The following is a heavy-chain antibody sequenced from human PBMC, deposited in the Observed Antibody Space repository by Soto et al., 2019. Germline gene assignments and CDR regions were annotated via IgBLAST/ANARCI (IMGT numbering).Heavy chain of an antibody. CDR1: GFTFTSSA. D-gene: IGHD3-22*01. V-gene: IGHV1-58*01. CDR3: AAAYYDSSAGFDY. CDR2: IVVGSGNT. J-gene: IGHJ4*02. Sequence: QMQLVQSGPEVKKPGTSVKVSCKSSGFTFTSSAVQWVRQARGHRLEWIGWIVVGSGNTNYAQKFQERVTITRDMSTSTAYMELSSLRSEDTAVYYCAAAYYDSSAGFDYWGQGTLVTVSS.